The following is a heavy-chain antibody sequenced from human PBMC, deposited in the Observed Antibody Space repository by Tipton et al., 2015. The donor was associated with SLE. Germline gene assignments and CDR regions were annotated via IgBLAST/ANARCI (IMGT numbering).Heavy chain of an antibody. V-gene: IGHV3-7*01. Sequence: SLRLSCAASGFTFSSYWMSWVRQAPGKGLEWVANIKQDGSEKYYVDSVKGRFTISRDNAKNSLYLQMNSLRAEDTAVYYCAREDSYYDILTGEGYFYGMDVWGQGTTVTVSS. CDR1: GFTFSSYW. D-gene: IGHD3-9*01. CDR3: AREDSYYDILTGEGYFYGMDV. J-gene: IGHJ6*02. CDR2: IKQDGSEK.